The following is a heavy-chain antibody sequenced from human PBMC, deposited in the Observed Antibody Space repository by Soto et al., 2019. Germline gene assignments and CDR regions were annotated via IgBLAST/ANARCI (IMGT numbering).Heavy chain of an antibody. V-gene: IGHV1-18*04. CDR2: ISAYNGNT. J-gene: IGHJ4*02. D-gene: IGHD3-9*01. Sequence: QVQLVQSGAEVKKPGASVKVSCKASGYTFTSYGISWVRQAPGQGLEWMGWISAYNGNTNYAQKLQGRVTMTTDTFTSTAYMELRSLRSDDTAVYYCARDTPDILTGYYGYYFDYWGQGTLVTVS. CDR3: ARDTPDILTGYYGYYFDY. CDR1: GYTFTSYG.